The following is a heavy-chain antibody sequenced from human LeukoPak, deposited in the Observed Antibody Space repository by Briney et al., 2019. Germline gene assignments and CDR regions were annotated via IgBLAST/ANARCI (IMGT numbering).Heavy chain of an antibody. Sequence: GGSLRLSCAASGFIFSTYSMNWVRQSPGKGLEWVSSISGGSNYIYYADSVKGRFTISRDNAKNSLFLQMNSLRAEDTAVYYCARGFGDSSEYFQHWGQGTLVTVSS. CDR3: ARGFGDSSEYFQH. CDR2: ISGGSNYI. J-gene: IGHJ1*01. CDR1: GFIFSTYS. V-gene: IGHV3-21*01. D-gene: IGHD6-13*01.